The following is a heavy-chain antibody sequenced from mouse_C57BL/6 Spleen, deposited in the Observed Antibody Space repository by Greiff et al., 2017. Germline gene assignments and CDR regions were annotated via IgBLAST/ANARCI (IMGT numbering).Heavy chain of an antibody. CDR1: GYTFTSYW. D-gene: IGHD2-12*01. CDR2: IYPGSGST. CDR3: ARDDGVDY. J-gene: IGHJ2*01. Sequence: VQLQQPGAELVKPGASVKTSCKASGYTFTSYWITWVKQRPGQCLEWIGDIYPGSGSTNYNEKLKSKATLTVDTSSSTAYMQLSSLTSEDSAVYYCARDDGVDYWGQGTTLTVSS. V-gene: IGHV1-55*01.